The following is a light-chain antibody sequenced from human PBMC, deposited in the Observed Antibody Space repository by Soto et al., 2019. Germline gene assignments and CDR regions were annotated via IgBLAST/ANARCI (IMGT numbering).Light chain of an antibody. J-gene: IGLJ1*01. Sequence: QSALTQPASVSGSPGQSITISCTGTSSDIGVYDYVSWYQHHPGKAPKFIIYGVTNRPSGVSHRFSGSKSANTASLTISGLQAEDEADYYCTSYTSSSTHVFGTGTKLTVL. V-gene: IGLV2-14*01. CDR1: SSDIGVYDY. CDR3: TSYTSSSTHV. CDR2: GVT.